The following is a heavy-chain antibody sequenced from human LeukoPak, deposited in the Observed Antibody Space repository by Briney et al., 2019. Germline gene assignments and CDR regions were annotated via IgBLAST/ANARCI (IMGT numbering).Heavy chain of an antibody. CDR2: ISNDGSNK. Sequence: GGSLRLSCAASGFTFSSYGMQWFRQAPDKGLEWVAAISNDGSNKYYADSVKGRFAMSRDNSKNTLYLQMNSLRAEDTAVYYCAKVDIVATIDAGRLVDYWGQGTLVTVSS. J-gene: IGHJ4*02. D-gene: IGHD5-12*01. CDR3: AKVDIVATIDAGRLVDY. V-gene: IGHV3-30*18. CDR1: GFTFSSYG.